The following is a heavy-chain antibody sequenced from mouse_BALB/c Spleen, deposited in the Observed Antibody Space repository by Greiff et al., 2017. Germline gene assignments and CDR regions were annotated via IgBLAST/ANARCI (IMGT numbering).Heavy chain of an antibody. CDR1: GFTFSSFG. V-gene: IGHV5-17*02. CDR3: ARGVLRREFAY. CDR2: ISSGSSTI. D-gene: IGHD1-1*01. Sequence: EVKLMESGGGLVQPGGSRKLSCAASGFTFSSFGVHWVRQAPEKGLEWVAYISSGSSTIYYADTVKGRFTISRDNPKNTLFLQMTSLRSEDTAMYYCARGVLRREFAYWGQGTLVTVSA. J-gene: IGHJ3*01.